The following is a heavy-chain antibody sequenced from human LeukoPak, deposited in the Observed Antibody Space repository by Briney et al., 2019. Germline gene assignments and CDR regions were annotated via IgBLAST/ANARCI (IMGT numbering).Heavy chain of an antibody. D-gene: IGHD5-12*01. V-gene: IGHV3-48*03. CDR2: ISDSGVSI. CDR3: VRGRHSANNYGGDY. J-gene: IGHJ4*02. CDR1: GFTFSAYE. Sequence: GESLRLSCATSGFTFSAYEMNWVRQTPGKGLEWISYISDSGVSIHYADSVRGRFSISRDNAKDALLLQMNTLRAEDTAVYYCVRGRHSANNYGGDYWGQGTLVTVSS.